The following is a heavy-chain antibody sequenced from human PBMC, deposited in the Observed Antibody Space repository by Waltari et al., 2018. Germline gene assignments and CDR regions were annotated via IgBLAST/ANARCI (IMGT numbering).Heavy chain of an antibody. V-gene: IGHV3-23*04. Sequence: EVQLVESGGGLVQPGGSLRLSCAASGFTFSSYTMSWVRKDPGKGLEWVSAISGSGGSTYYADSVKGRFTISRDNSKNTLYLQMNSLRAEDTAVYYCAKRDEWLVEGNYFDYWGQGTLVTVSS. D-gene: IGHD6-19*01. CDR3: AKRDEWLVEGNYFDY. CDR2: ISGSGGST. J-gene: IGHJ4*02. CDR1: GFTFSSYT.